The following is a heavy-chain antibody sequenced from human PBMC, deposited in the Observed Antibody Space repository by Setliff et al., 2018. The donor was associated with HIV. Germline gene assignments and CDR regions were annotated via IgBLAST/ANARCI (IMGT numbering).Heavy chain of an antibody. Sequence: SETLSLTCSVSGGSISSYYWNWIRQPAGKGLEWIGRIYTSGSTNYNPSLRSRVTMSVDTSKNQFSLKLSSVTAADSAVYYCARESSRVPWSPDAFDIWGQGTRVTVSS. J-gene: IGHJ3*02. D-gene: IGHD2-15*01. CDR2: IYTSGST. CDR1: GGSISSYY. CDR3: ARESSRVPWSPDAFDI. V-gene: IGHV4-4*07.